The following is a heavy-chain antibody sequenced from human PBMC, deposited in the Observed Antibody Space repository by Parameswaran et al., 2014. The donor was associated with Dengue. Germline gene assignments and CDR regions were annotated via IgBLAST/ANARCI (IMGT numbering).Heavy chain of an antibody. V-gene: IGHV2-5*02. J-gene: IGHJ5*02. CDR3: AHRGVMARGVKNWFDP. Sequence: WIRQPPGKALEWLALIYWDDDKRYSPSLKSRLTITKDTSKNQVVLTMTNMDPVDTATYYCAHRGVMARGVKNWFDPWGQGTLVTVSS. CDR2: IYWDDDK. D-gene: IGHD3-10*01.